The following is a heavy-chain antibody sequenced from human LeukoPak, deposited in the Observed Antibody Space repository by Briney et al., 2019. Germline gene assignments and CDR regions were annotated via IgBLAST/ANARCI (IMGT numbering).Heavy chain of an antibody. CDR2: ISSSSSYI. V-gene: IGHV3-21*01. Sequence: GGSLRLSCACAASGFTFSDYSMNWVRQAPGKGLEWVSSISSSSSYIYYADSVKGRFTTSRDNAKNSLYLQMNSLRAEDTAVYYCARDQGNSALFVYYGMDVWGQGTTVTVSS. CDR3: ARDQGNSALFVYYGMDV. CDR1: GFTFSDYS. J-gene: IGHJ6*02. D-gene: IGHD1/OR15-1a*01.